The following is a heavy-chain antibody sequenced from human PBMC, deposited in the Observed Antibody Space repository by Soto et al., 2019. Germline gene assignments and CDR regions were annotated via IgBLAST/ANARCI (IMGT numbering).Heavy chain of an antibody. Sequence: QVQLVESGGGVVQPGRSLRLSCAASGFTFSSYAMHWVRQAPGKGLEWVAVISYDGSNKYYADSVKGRFTISRDNSKNTLYLQMNSLRAEDTAVYYCARDAWEYDSSGYYAYYFDYWGQGTLVTVSS. CDR3: ARDAWEYDSSGYYAYYFDY. CDR1: GFTFSSYA. V-gene: IGHV3-30-3*01. D-gene: IGHD3-22*01. CDR2: ISYDGSNK. J-gene: IGHJ4*02.